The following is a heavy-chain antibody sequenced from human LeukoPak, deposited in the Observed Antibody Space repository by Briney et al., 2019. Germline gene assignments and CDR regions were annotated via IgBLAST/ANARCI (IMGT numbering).Heavy chain of an antibody. CDR2: ISAYNGNT. Sequence: ASVKVSCKASGYTFTSYGISWVRQAPGQGLEWMGWISAYNGNTNYAQKLQGRVTMTTDTSTSTAYMELRGLRSNDTAVYYCARFRAGVGEPYGDYWGQGTLVTVSS. J-gene: IGHJ4*02. D-gene: IGHD3-10*01. V-gene: IGHV1-18*01. CDR3: ARFRAGVGEPYGDY. CDR1: GYTFTSYG.